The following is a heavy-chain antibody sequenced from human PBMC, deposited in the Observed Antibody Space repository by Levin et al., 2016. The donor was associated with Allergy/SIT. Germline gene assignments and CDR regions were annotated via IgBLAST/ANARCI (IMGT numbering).Heavy chain of an antibody. V-gene: IGHV4-34*01. CDR2: INHSGST. D-gene: IGHD2-8*01. CDR3: ARMRIYCTNGVCYSYYYYGMDV. Sequence: SETLSLTCAVYGGSFSGYYWSWIRQPPGKGLEWIGEINHSGSTNYNPSLKSRVTISVDTSKNQFSLKLSSVTAADTAVYYCARMRIYCTNGVCYSYYYYGMDVWGQGTTVTVSS. CDR1: GGSFSGYY. J-gene: IGHJ6*02.